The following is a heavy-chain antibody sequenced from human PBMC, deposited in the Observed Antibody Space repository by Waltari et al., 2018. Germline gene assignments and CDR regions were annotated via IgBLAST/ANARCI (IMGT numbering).Heavy chain of an antibody. Sequence: QVQLQQWGAGLLKPSEPLSLTCAVYGWSFSGYYWSWIRQPPGKGLERIGEINHSGSTNYNPSLKSRVTISVDTSKNQFSLKLSSVTAADTAVYYCARDYSSGWYVNWGQGTLVTVSS. J-gene: IGHJ4*02. CDR2: INHSGST. D-gene: IGHD6-19*01. CDR3: ARDYSSGWYVN. V-gene: IGHV4-34*01. CDR1: GWSFSGYY.